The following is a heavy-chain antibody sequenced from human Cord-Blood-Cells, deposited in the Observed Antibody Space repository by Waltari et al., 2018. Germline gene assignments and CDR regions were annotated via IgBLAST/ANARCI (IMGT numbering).Heavy chain of an antibody. CDR3: ARDWASGSYYFDY. D-gene: IGHD1-26*01. CDR2: INPNSGGT. J-gene: IGHJ4*02. Sequence: QVQLVQSGAEVKKPGASVTVSCKASGYTCTGSYMHWVRQAPGQGLEWMGWINPNSGGTNYAQKFQGRVTMTRDTSISTAYMELSRLRSDDTAVYYCARDWASGSYYFDYWGQGTLDTVSS. V-gene: IGHV1-2*02. CDR1: GYTCTGSY.